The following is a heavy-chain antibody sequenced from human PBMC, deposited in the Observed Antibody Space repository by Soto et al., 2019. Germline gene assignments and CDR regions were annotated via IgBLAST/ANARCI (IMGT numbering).Heavy chain of an antibody. CDR1: GFTFDDYG. CDR2: INWNGGST. V-gene: IGHV3-20*04. CDR3: ARDWGVYITGTTGPAFDI. D-gene: IGHD1-7*01. Sequence: EVQLVESGGGVVRPGGSLRLSCAASGFTFDDYGMSWVRQAPGKGLEWVSGINWNGGSTGYADSVKGRFTISRDNAKNSLYLQMNSLRAEDTDLYYCARDWGVYITGTTGPAFDIWGQGTMVTVSS. J-gene: IGHJ3*02.